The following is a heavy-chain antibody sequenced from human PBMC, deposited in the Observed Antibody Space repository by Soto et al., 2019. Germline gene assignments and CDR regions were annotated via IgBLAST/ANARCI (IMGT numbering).Heavy chain of an antibody. CDR3: ARDKITGLFDY. V-gene: IGHV4-34*01. Sequence: QVQLQQWGAGLLKPSETLSLTCAVYGGSFRGYYWTWIRQPPGTGLEWIGEINHSGGTNYNPSLKSRVTISVDTSKNQFSLKLTSVTAADTAVYYCARDKITGLFDYWGQGTLVTVSS. CDR1: GGSFRGYY. D-gene: IGHD2-8*02. J-gene: IGHJ4*02. CDR2: INHSGGT.